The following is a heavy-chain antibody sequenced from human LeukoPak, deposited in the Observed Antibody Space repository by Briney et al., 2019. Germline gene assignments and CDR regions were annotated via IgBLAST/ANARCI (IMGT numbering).Heavy chain of an antibody. D-gene: IGHD5-18*01. V-gene: IGHV1-46*01. CDR3: ARDPDQANYSYGSA. J-gene: IGHJ5*02. CDR1: GYTFTSYY. Sequence: ASVKVSCKASGYTFTSYYMHWVRQAPGQGLEWMGIINPSGGSTXYAXXXXXRVTMTRDTSTSTVYMELSSLRSEDTAVYYCARDPDQANYSYGSAWGQGTLVTVSS. CDR2: INPSGGST.